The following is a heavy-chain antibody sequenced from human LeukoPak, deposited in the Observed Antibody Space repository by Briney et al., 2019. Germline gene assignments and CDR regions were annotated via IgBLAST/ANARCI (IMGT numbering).Heavy chain of an antibody. Sequence: VGTAVYTYYPGSVKGRFTISRENAKNSLYLQMNSLRVGDTAVYYCARRGDSRGYYDAFDIWGQXTM. J-gene: IGHJ3*02. D-gene: IGHD3-22*01. CDR3: ARRGDSRGYYDAFDI. CDR2: VGTAVYT. V-gene: IGHV3-13*01.